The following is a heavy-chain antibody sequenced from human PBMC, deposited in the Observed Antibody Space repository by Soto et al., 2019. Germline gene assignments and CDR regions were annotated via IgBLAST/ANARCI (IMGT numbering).Heavy chain of an antibody. J-gene: IGHJ6*02. D-gene: IGHD2-21*02. Sequence: SETLSLTCTVSGGSISSSSYYWGWIRQPPGKGLEWIGSIYYSGSTYYNPSLKSRVTISVDTSKNQFSLKLSSVTAADTAVYYCARSLVVVTAIDGMDVWGQGTTVTVSS. CDR3: ARSLVVVTAIDGMDV. CDR2: IYYSGST. V-gene: IGHV4-39*01. CDR1: GGSISSSSYY.